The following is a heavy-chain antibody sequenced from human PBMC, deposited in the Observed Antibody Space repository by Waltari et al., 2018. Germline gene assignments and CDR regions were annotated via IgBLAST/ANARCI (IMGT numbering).Heavy chain of an antibody. V-gene: IGHV1-18*01. J-gene: IGHJ3*02. CDR3: ARIPNTEQWQSSVPAFDI. D-gene: IGHD6-19*01. CDR2: ISAYNGNT. Sequence: QVQLVQSGAEVKKPGASVKVSCKASGYTFTSYGISWVRQAPGQGLEWMGWISAYNGNTNSAQKLQGRVTMTTDTSTSTAYMELSSLRSDDTSVYYCARIPNTEQWQSSVPAFDIWGQGTMVTVSS. CDR1: GYTFTSYG.